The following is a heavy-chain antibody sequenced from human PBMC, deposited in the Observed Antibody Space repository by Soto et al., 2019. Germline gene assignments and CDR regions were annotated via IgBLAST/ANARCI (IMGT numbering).Heavy chain of an antibody. V-gene: IGHV3-23*01. D-gene: IGHD3-10*01. Sequence: PGGSLRLSCAASGFTFSSYAFTWVRQTPGKGLEWVSSISGNGAGTYHADSVKGRFTISRDNFKNTLFLQMNSLRAEDTAVYYCARIGDGLGTCYWGQGTLVTVS. CDR1: GFTFSSYA. CDR2: ISGNGAGT. CDR3: ARIGDGLGTCY. J-gene: IGHJ4*02.